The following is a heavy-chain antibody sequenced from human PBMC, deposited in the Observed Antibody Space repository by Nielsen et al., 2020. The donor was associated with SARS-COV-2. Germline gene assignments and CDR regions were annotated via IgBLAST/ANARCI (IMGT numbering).Heavy chain of an antibody. V-gene: IGHV1-46*01. D-gene: IGHD3-22*01. J-gene: IGHJ4*02. CDR2: INPTNGGT. CDR3: ARDSSGTYRRVDY. CDR1: GYTFTNNY. Sequence: ASVKVSCKASGYTFTNNYMHWVRQAPGQGLEWMGLINPTNGGTTYAQKFLGRVTMTGDTSTSTVYMELSSLRSDDTAVYYCARDSSGTYRRVDYWGQGTLVTVSS.